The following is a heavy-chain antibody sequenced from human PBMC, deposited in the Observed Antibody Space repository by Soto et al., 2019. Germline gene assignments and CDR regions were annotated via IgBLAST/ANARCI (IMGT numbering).Heavy chain of an antibody. D-gene: IGHD3-16*02. V-gene: IGHV3-30*18. CDR2: ISYDGSNK. J-gene: IGHJ4*02. CDR1: GFTFSSYG. CDR3: AKDIGPVYPVYFDY. Sequence: GGSLRLSCAASGFTFSSYGMHWVRQAPGKGLEWVAVISYDGSNKYYADSVKGRFTISRDNSKNTLYLQMNSLRAEDTAVYYCAKDIGPVYPVYFDYWGQGTLVTVSS.